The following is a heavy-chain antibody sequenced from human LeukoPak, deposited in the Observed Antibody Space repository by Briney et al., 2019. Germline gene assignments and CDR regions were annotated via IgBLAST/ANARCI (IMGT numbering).Heavy chain of an antibody. CDR3: ARALSRGYSGYDYGLGY. J-gene: IGHJ4*02. CDR1: GYTFTGYY. V-gene: IGHV1-18*04. D-gene: IGHD5-12*01. Sequence: ASVKVSCTASGYTFTGYYMHWVRQAPGQGLEWMGWIGASNGNTNYAQKLQGRVTMTTETSTSTAYMELRSLRSDDTAVYYCARALSRGYSGYDYGLGYWGQGTLVTVSS. CDR2: IGASNGNT.